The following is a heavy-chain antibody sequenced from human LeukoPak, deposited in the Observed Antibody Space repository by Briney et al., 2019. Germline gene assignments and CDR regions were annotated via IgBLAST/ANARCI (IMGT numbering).Heavy chain of an antibody. CDR1: GGSFSGYY. V-gene: IGHV4-34*01. Sequence: SETLSLTCAVYGGSFSGYYWSWIRQPPGKGLEWIGEINHSGSTNYNPSLKSRVTISVDTSKNQFSLKLSSVTAADTAVYYCARLRVTNKPRTYYYESSGYYPYYFDYWGQGTLVTVSS. J-gene: IGHJ4*02. CDR3: ARLRVTNKPRTYYYESSGYYPYYFDY. D-gene: IGHD3-22*01. CDR2: INHSGST.